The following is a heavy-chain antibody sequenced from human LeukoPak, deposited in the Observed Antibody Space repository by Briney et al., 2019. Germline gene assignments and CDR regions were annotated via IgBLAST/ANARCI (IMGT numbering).Heavy chain of an antibody. Sequence: GGSLGLPCAASGFTFSDYYMSWIRQAPGKGLEWVSYISSSGSTIYYADSVKGRFTVSRDNAKNTLYLQVNNLRAEDTAVYYCARGPNSNWSGLDFWGQGTLLTVSS. CDR1: GFTFSDYY. V-gene: IGHV3-11*04. CDR2: ISSSGSTI. D-gene: IGHD6-6*01. CDR3: ARGPNSNWSGLDF. J-gene: IGHJ4*02.